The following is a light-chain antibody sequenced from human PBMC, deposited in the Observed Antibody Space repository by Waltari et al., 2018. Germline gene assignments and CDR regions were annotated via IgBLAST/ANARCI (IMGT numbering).Light chain of an antibody. CDR2: QAS. CDR1: QSISSW. Sequence: DIQMTQSPATLSASVGDRVIITCRATQSISSWLAWFQQKPGKAPKLLIYQASTLESGVPSRFSGSGSGSEFTLTSSSLQPDDFATYHCQQYDSYPWTFGQGTKVEVK. CDR3: QQYDSYPWT. J-gene: IGKJ1*01. V-gene: IGKV1-5*03.